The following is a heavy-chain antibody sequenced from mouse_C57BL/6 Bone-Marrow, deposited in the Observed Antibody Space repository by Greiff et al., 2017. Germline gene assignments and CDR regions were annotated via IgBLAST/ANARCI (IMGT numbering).Heavy chain of an antibody. J-gene: IGHJ4*01. CDR2: ISYSGST. CDR1: GYSITSDY. Sequence: EVKLVESGPGLAKPSQTLSLTCSVTGYSITSDYWNWIRKFPGNKLEYMGYISYSGSTYYNPSLKSRISITRDTSKNQYYLQLNSVTTEDTATYYWAREGYSFYYAMDYWGQGTSVTVSS. CDR3: AREGYSFYYAMDY. V-gene: IGHV3-8*01. D-gene: IGHD2-3*01.